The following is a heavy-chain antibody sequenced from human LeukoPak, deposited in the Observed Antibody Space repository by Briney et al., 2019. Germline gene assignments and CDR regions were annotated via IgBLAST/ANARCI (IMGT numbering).Heavy chain of an antibody. CDR2: ISAYNGNT. D-gene: IGHD3-22*01. Sequence: VASVKVSCKASGYTFTSYGISWVRQAPGQGLEWMGWISAYNGNTNYAQKLQGRVTMTTDTSTSTAYMELRSLRSDDTAVYYCARTLFQSYSSGYPPDFGYWGQGTLVTVSS. CDR1: GYTFTSYG. J-gene: IGHJ4*02. V-gene: IGHV1-18*01. CDR3: ARTLFQSYSSGYPPDFGY.